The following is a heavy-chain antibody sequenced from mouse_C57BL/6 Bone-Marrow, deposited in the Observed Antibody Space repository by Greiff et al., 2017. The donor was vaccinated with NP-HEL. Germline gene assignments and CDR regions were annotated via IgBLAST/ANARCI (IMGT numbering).Heavy chain of an antibody. CDR2: ISYDGSN. V-gene: IGHV3-6*01. CDR3: AASFSPTRVLDV. CDR1: GYSITSGYY. J-gene: IGHJ1*03. Sequence: EVKLMESGPGLVKPSQSLSLTCSVTGYSITSGYYWNWIRQFPGNKLEWMGYISYDGSNNYNPSLKNRISITRDTSKNQFFLKLNSVTTEDTATYYCAASFSPTRVLDVWGTGTTVTVSS. D-gene: IGHD3-3*01.